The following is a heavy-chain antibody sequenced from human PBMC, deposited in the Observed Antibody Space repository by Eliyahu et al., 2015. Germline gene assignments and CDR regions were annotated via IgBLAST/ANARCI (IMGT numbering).Heavy chain of an antibody. J-gene: IGHJ4*02. D-gene: IGHD1-26*01. CDR2: IWYDGSNK. CDR3: ARGVNSGAYSGAFDQ. Sequence: QVQLVEAGGGXVQPGRSLXXSCAASGFDFSYYGMPWVRQAPGKGLEWVAVIWYDGSNKYYGDSGQGRFSISRDNSKNTLYLQMNSLRAEDTAVYYCARGVNSGAYSGAFDQWGQGTLVTVSS. V-gene: IGHV3-33*01. CDR1: GFDFSYYG.